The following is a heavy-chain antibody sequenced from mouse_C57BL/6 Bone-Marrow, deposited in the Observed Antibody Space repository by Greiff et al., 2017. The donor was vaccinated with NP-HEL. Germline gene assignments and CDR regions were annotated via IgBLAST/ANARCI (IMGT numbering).Heavy chain of an antibody. Sequence: EVHLVESGGGLVQPGGSMKLSCAASGFTFSDAWMDWVRQSPEKGLEWVAEIRNKANNHATYYAESVKGRFTISRDDSKSSVYLQMNSLRAEDTGIYYCTRRAGTEAWFAYWGQGTLVTVSA. CDR2: IRNKANNHAT. V-gene: IGHV6-6*01. CDR3: TRRAGTEAWFAY. D-gene: IGHD3-3*01. J-gene: IGHJ3*01. CDR1: GFTFSDAW.